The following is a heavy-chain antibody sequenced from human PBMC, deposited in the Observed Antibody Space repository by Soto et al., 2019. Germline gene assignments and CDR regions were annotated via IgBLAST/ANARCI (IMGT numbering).Heavy chain of an antibody. J-gene: IGHJ4*02. CDR1: GGSVSSGSYY. CDR2: IYYSGST. Sequence: PSETLSLTCTVSGGSVSSGSYYWSWIRQPPGKGLEWIGYIYYSGSTNYNPSLKSRVTISVDTSKNQFSLKLSSVTAADTAVYYCARALNHNWELYYFDYWGQGTLGTVSS. D-gene: IGHD1-20*01. CDR3: ARALNHNWELYYFDY. V-gene: IGHV4-61*01.